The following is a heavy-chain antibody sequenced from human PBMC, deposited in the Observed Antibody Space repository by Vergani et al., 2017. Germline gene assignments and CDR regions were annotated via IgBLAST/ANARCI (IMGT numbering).Heavy chain of an antibody. J-gene: IGHJ6*02. CDR3: AXDLRGQLPSYYYCGMDV. CDR2: ISYDGSNK. V-gene: IGHV3-30*18. D-gene: IGHD2-2*01. Sequence: QVQLVESGGGLVQPGGSLRLSCAASGFTFSSYGMHWVRQAPGKGLEWVAVISYDGSNKYYADSVKGRFTISRDNSKNTLYLQMNSLRAEDTAVYYCAXDLRGQLPSYYYCGMDVWGQGTTVTVSS. CDR1: GFTFSSYG.